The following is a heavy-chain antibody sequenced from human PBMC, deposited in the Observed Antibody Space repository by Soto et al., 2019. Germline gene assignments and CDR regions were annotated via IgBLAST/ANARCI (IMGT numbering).Heavy chain of an antibody. CDR2: INAGNGNT. CDR3: AKGWGNTTVALNWFDP. D-gene: IGHD4-17*01. J-gene: IGHJ5*02. Sequence: ASVKVSCKTSGYAFASYAMHWVRQAPGQRLEWMGWINAGNGNTKYSQKFQGRVTITRDTSASTAYMELSSPRSEDTAVYYCAKGWGNTTVALNWFDPWGQGTLVTVSS. CDR1: GYAFASYA. V-gene: IGHV1-3*01.